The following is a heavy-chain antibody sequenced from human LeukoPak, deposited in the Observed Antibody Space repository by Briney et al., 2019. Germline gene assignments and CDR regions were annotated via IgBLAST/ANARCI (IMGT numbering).Heavy chain of an antibody. CDR1: GGSISGYY. CDR2: IYSSGSA. Sequence: SETLSLTCTVSGGSISGYYWTWVRQPAGKGLEWIGRIYSSGSANYNPSLKSRVTMSVDTSKNQFSLKLSSVTAADTAVYYCARGPTTVTLPGFDYWGQGTLVTVS. V-gene: IGHV4-4*07. CDR3: ARGPTTVTLPGFDY. J-gene: IGHJ4*02. D-gene: IGHD4-17*01.